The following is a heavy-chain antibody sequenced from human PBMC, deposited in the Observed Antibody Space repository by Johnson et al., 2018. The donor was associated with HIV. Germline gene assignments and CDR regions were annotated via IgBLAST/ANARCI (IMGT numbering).Heavy chain of an antibody. J-gene: IGHJ3*02. CDR2: IYSCGST. V-gene: IGHV3-66*01. CDR1: GFTVSSNS. Sequence: VQLVESGGALVQPGGSLRLSCAASGFTVSSNSMTWVRQAPGKGLEWVSLIYSCGSTYYADSVKGRFTISRDNSKNTLYLQMNSLRAEDTAVYYCARDGMAATKANIWGQGTMVTVSS. D-gene: IGHD1-14*01. CDR3: ARDGMAATKANI.